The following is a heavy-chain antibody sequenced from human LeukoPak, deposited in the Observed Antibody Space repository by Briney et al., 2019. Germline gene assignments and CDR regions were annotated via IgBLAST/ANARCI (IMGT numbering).Heavy chain of an antibody. CDR1: GGSISSSSYY. D-gene: IGHD2-2*01. V-gene: IGHV4-39*01. CDR3: ARLSCSSTYCSETRGWFDP. Sequence: SETLSLTCTVSGGSISSSSYYWGWIRQPPGKTLEWIGSIYYSGSTYYNPSLKSRVTISVDTSKNQFSLKLTSVTAADTAVYYCARLSCSSTYCSETRGWFDPWGQGTLVTVSS. CDR2: IYYSGST. J-gene: IGHJ5*02.